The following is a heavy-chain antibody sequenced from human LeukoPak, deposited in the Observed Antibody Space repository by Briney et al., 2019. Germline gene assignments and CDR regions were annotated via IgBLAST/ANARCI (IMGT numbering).Heavy chain of an antibody. CDR1: GFPFSSYG. D-gene: IGHD2-21*02. J-gene: IGHJ4*02. CDR3: AKVGYGEGDYY. CDR2: IRYDGSKK. Sequence: GGSLRLSCAASGFPFSSYGMHWVRQAPGKGLEWVAFIRYDGSKKDYADSVKGRFTISRDNSKNTLYLQMNSLRAEDTAVYYCAKVGYGEGDYYWGQGTLVTVSS. V-gene: IGHV3-30*02.